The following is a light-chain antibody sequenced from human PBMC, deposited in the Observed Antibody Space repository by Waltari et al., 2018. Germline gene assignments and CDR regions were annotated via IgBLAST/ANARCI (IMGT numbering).Light chain of an antibody. Sequence: DIVMTQSPDSLAVSLGERATINCKSSQSVLYSPNNKNHLAWLQQKPGQPPKLLIYWASTRESGVPDRFSGSGSVTDFTLTISSLQAEDVAIYYCQQYATTPRTFGQGTKLEIK. V-gene: IGKV4-1*01. J-gene: IGKJ2*02. CDR3: QQYATTPRT. CDR1: QSVLYSPNNKNH. CDR2: WAS.